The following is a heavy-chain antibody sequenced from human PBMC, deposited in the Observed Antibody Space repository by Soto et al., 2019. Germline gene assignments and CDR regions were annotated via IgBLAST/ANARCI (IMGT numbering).Heavy chain of an antibody. CDR2: INAGNGNT. D-gene: IGHD3-10*01. CDR1: GYTFTSYA. V-gene: IGHV1-3*01. CDR3: ARERGGILWFGDAPTHFDL. Sequence: QVQLVQSGAEVKKPGASVKVSCKASGYTFTSYAMHWVRQAPGQRLEWMGWINAGNGNTKYSQKFQGRVTITRDTSASTAYMELSSLRSEDTAVYYCARERGGILWFGDAPTHFDLWGRGTLVTVSS. J-gene: IGHJ2*01.